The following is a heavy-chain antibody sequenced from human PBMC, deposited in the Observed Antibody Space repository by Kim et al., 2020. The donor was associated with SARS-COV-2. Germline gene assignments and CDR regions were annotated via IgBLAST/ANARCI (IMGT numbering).Heavy chain of an antibody. CDR3: GKRAYSSGPDDY. Sequence: GGSLRLSCAASGFTFSSYILTWVRHAPGKGLAWVSTISGSGGSTYYADSVKGRFTISRDDSKNMLYLQMDSLRAEDTAVYYCGKRAYSSGPDDYWGQGTLVTVSS. CDR1: GFTFSSYI. V-gene: IGHV3-23*01. J-gene: IGHJ4*02. CDR2: ISGSGGST. D-gene: IGHD6-19*01.